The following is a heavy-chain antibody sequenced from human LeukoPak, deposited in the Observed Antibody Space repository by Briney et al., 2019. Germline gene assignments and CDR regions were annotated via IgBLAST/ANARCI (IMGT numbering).Heavy chain of an antibody. J-gene: IGHJ5*02. CDR1: GYTFTGYY. D-gene: IGHD2-15*01. V-gene: IGHV1-2*02. CDR2: INPNSGGT. CDR3: ARDPGRYCSGGSCYGNWFDP. Sequence: VASVKVSCKASGYTFTGYYMHWVRQAPGQGLEWMGWINPNSGGTNYAQKFQGRVTMTRDTSISTAYMELSRLRSDDTAVYYCARDPGRYCSGGSCYGNWFDPWGQGTLVTVSS.